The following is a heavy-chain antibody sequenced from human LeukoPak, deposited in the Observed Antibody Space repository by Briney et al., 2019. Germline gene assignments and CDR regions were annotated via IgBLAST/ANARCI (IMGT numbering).Heavy chain of an antibody. CDR1: GFTFSSYA. J-gene: IGHJ6*03. V-gene: IGHV3-33*03. Sequence: GWSLRLSCAASGFTFSSYAMHGVRQAPGRGLEWVAVVCYDGGYKYNAHSAKGRFTISRDNSKNTLYLQMNSLRAEDTAVYYCAKADRTGSYSYHYMDVWGKGTTVTVSS. CDR2: VCYDGGYK. CDR3: AKADRTGSYSYHYMDV. D-gene: IGHD1-14*01.